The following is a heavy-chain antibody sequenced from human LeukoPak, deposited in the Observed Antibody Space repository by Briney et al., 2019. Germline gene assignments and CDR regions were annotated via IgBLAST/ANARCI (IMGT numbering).Heavy chain of an antibody. V-gene: IGHV1-2*02. J-gene: IGHJ5*02. D-gene: IGHD3-10*01. CDR1: GYTFTGYY. CDR3: ASYPRQFGEYNWFDP. CDR2: INPNSGGT. Sequence: GASVKVSCKASGYTFTGYYMHWVRQAPGQGLEWMGWINPNSGGTNYAQKFQGRVTMTRDTSISTAYMELSRLRSDDTAVYYCASYPRQFGEYNWFDPWGQGTLVTVSS.